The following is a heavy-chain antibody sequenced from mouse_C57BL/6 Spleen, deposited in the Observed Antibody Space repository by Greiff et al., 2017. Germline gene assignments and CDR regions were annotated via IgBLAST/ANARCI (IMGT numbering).Heavy chain of an antibody. CDR1: GYTFTSYW. J-gene: IGHJ4*01. V-gene: IGHV1-64*01. Sequence: QVQLQQPGAELVKPGASVKLSCKASGYTFTSYWMHWVKQRPGQGLEWIGMIHPNSGSTNYNAKFQSKATLTVDKSSSTAYMQLSSLTSEDSEVYYCARNSAGTRDYWGQGTSVTVSS. CDR2: IHPNSGST. CDR3: ARNSAGTRDY.